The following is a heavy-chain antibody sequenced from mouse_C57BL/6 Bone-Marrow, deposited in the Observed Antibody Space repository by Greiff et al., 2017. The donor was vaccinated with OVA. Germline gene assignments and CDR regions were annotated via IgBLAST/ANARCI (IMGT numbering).Heavy chain of an antibody. CDR3: ARKKGYYYGSYAMDY. CDR2: IWSGGST. CDR1: GFSLTSYG. Sequence: VHLVESGPGLVQPSQSLSITCTVSGFSLTSYGVHWVRQSPGKGLEWLGVIWSGGSTDYNAAFISRLSISKDNSKSQVFFKMNSLQADDTAIYYCARKKGYYYGSYAMDYWGQGTSVTVSS. D-gene: IGHD1-1*01. J-gene: IGHJ4*01. V-gene: IGHV2-2*01.